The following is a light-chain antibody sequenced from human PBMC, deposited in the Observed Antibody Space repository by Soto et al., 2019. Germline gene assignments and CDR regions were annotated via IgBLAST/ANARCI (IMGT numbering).Light chain of an antibody. V-gene: IGLV1-51*01. CDR2: DDD. CDR3: GSWVSSLSAYV. Sequence: QSVLTPPPSLSAAPGQKVTISCCGSSSNIGGNSVSWYQQLPGTAPKLLIYDDDKRPSGIPDRFSGSKSGTSATLGITGFQTGDEADYHCGSWVSSLSAYVFATGT. J-gene: IGLJ1*01. CDR1: SSNIGGNS.